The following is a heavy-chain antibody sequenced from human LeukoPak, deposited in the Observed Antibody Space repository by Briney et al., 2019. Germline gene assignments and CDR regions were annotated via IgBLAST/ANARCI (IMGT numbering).Heavy chain of an antibody. D-gene: IGHD6-19*01. CDR3: ARAGYSIGWLL. J-gene: IGHJ4*02. CDR1: GGTFSSYA. V-gene: IGHV1-69*04. Sequence: SVRVSCKASGGTFSSYAISWVRQAPGQGLEWMGRIIPILGIANYAQKFQGRVTITADKSTSTAYMELSSLRSEDTAVYYCARAGYSIGWLLWGQGTLVTVSS. CDR2: IIPILGIA.